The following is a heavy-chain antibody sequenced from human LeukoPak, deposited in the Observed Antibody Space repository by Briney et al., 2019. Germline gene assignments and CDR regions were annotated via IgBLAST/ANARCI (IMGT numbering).Heavy chain of an antibody. Sequence: ASVKVSCKASGYTFTGYYMHWVRQAPGQGLEWMGWISAYNGNTNYAQKLQGRVTMTTDTSTSTAYMELRSLRSDDTAVYYCAREGWLHLDYLDYWGQGTLVTVSS. CDR3: AREGWLHLDYLDY. D-gene: IGHD5-18*01. CDR1: GYTFTGYY. V-gene: IGHV1-18*04. J-gene: IGHJ4*02. CDR2: ISAYNGNT.